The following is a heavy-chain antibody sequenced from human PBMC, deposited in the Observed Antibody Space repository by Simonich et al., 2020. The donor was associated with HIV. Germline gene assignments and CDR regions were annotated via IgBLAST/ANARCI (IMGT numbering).Heavy chain of an antibody. Sequence: QVQLQESGPGLVKPSETLSLTCVVSGYSISSGYYWGWIRQPPGKGLEWIGSIYHSGSTYYNPSLKSRVTISVDTSKNQFSLNLSSVTAADTAVYCCARSYYYYYYMDVWGKGTTVTVSS. CDR1: GYSISSGYY. CDR3: ARSYYYYYYMDV. J-gene: IGHJ6*03. CDR2: IYHSGST. V-gene: IGHV4-38-2*01.